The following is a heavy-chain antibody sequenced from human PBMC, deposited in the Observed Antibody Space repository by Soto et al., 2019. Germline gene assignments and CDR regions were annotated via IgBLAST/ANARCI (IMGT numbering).Heavy chain of an antibody. D-gene: IGHD6-19*01. CDR1: VGSIGSSSYY. Sequence: SETLSLTCTVSVGSIGSSSYYWGWIRQPPGKGLEWIGSIYDRGSTYSNPSLKSRLTTSLDTSKNQFSLKLTSVTAADTAVYYCARHGYTSGRTYFDYWGQGTLVTVSS. CDR2: IYDRGST. J-gene: IGHJ4*02. CDR3: ARHGYTSGRTYFDY. V-gene: IGHV4-39*01.